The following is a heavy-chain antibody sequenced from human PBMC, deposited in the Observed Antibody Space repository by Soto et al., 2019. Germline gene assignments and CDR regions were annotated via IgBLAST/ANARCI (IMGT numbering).Heavy chain of an antibody. D-gene: IGHD6-19*01. CDR1: GDSVSSNSAA. Sequence: QSQTLSLTCAISGDSVSSNSAAWNWIRQSPSRGLEWLGRTYYRSKWYNDYAVSVKSRITINPDTSKNQFSLQLNSVTPEDTAVYYCARDRYSSGWYGRPQMGFDYWGQGTLVTVSS. V-gene: IGHV6-1*01. J-gene: IGHJ4*02. CDR3: ARDRYSSGWYGRPQMGFDY. CDR2: TYYRSKWYN.